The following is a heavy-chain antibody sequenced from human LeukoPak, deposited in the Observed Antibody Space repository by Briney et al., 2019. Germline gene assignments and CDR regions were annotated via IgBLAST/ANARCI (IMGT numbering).Heavy chain of an antibody. D-gene: IGHD3-3*01. CDR3: AKVAYYDFWSGYFDY. J-gene: IGHJ4*02. Sequence: ETLSLTCTVSGGSISSYYWSWVRQAPGKGLEWVSAISGSGGSTYYADSVKGRFSIFRDNSKNTLYLQMNSLRAEDTAVYYCAKVAYYDFWSGYFDYWGQGTLVTVSS. V-gene: IGHV3-23*01. CDR1: GGSISSYY. CDR2: ISGSGGST.